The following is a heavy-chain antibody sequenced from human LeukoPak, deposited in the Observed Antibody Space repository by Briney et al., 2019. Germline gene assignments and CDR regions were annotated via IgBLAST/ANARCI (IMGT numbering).Heavy chain of an antibody. Sequence: SETLSLTCTVSGGSISSSSYYWGWIRQPPGKGLEWIGSIYYSGSTYYNPSLKSRVTISVDTSKNQFSLKLSSVTAADTAVYYCASMGGSYGYYYYYMDVWGKGTTVTISS. J-gene: IGHJ6*03. CDR3: ASMGGSYGYYYYYMDV. D-gene: IGHD1-26*01. V-gene: IGHV4-39*01. CDR1: GGSISSSSYY. CDR2: IYYSGST.